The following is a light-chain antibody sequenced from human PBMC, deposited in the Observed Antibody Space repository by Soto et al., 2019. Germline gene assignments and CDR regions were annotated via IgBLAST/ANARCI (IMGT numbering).Light chain of an antibody. V-gene: IGLV1-44*01. Sequence: QSAVTQPPSASGTPGQRVTISCSGSSSNVGSNTVDWYQLLPGTAPKLLIYHNNQRPSGVPGRLSGSKSGTSASLAISGLQSEDEADYYCAVWDDTLKAVVFGGGTKLTVL. CDR1: SSNVGSNT. J-gene: IGLJ2*01. CDR2: HNN. CDR3: AVWDDTLKAVV.